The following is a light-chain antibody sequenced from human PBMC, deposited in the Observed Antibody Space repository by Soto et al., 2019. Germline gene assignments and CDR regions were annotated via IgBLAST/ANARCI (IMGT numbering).Light chain of an antibody. J-gene: IGKJ5*01. Sequence: LTQSPDTLSLSPGDRATLSCRASQSVSSHFAWYQQKSGQAPRLLIYDASKRATGIQARFSGSGSGTEFTLTISSLEPEDFAVYYCKQRSNWPTCGQGTRLEIK. V-gene: IGKV3-11*01. CDR2: DAS. CDR3: KQRSNWPT. CDR1: QSVSSH.